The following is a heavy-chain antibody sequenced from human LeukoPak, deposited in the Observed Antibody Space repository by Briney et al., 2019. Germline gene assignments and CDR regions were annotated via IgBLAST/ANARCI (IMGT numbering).Heavy chain of an antibody. V-gene: IGHV1-2*02. Sequence: ASVKVSCKASGYIFIGDYIHWVRQGPGQGLEWVGWINPNSGGTNYAQKFQGRVTMTRDTSISTAYMELSRLRSDDTAVYYCARQPHYYNWFDPWGQGTLVTVSS. CDR3: ARQPHYYNWFDP. CDR2: INPNSGGT. J-gene: IGHJ5*02. CDR1: GYIFIGDY. D-gene: IGHD2-21*01.